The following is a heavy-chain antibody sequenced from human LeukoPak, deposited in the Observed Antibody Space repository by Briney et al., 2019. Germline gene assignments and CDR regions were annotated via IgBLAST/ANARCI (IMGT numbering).Heavy chain of an antibody. CDR3: ARDGGGLCSSTSCYTNWFDP. Sequence: GASVKVSCKASGYTFTSYGISWVRQAPGQGLEWMGWISAYNGNTNYAQKLQGRVTMTTDTSTSTAYMVLRSLRSDDTAVYYCARDGGGLCSSTSCYTNWFDPWGQGTLVTVSS. J-gene: IGHJ5*02. D-gene: IGHD2-2*02. CDR1: GYTFTSYG. V-gene: IGHV1-18*01. CDR2: ISAYNGNT.